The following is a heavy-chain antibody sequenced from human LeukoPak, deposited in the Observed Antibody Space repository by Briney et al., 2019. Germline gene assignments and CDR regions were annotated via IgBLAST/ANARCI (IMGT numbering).Heavy chain of an antibody. CDR1: GFTFSSYW. D-gene: IGHD3-22*01. CDR3: TRTYYYDSRDYFDY. J-gene: IGHJ4*02. V-gene: IGHV3-7*01. CDR2: IKQDGSEK. Sequence: PGGSLRLSCAASGFTFSSYWMSWVRQAPGKGLEWVANIKQDGSEKYYVDSVKGRFTISRDNAKNSLYLQMNSLRVEDTAVYYCTRTYYYDSRDYFDYWGQGALVTVSS.